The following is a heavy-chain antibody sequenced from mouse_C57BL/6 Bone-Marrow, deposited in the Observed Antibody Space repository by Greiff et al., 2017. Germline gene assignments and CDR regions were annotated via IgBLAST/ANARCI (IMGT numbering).Heavy chain of an antibody. J-gene: IGHJ2*01. CDR2: ILPGSGST. CDR1: GYTFTGYW. CDR3: ARYGTAVPFDY. D-gene: IGHD1-1*01. Sequence: VQLQQSGAELMKPGASVKLSCKATGYTFTGYWIEWVKQRPGHGLEWIGEILPGSGSTNYNEKFKGKATLTADTSSNTAYMQLSSLTAEDSAICYCARYGTAVPFDYWGQGTTLTVSS. V-gene: IGHV1-9*01.